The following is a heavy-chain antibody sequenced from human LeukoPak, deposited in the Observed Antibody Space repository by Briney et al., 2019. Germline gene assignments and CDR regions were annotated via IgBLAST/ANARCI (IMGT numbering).Heavy chain of an antibody. J-gene: IGHJ6*03. CDR1: GFTFSSYG. Sequence: GKSLRLSCAASGFTFSSYGMHWVRQAPGKGLERVAVIWYDGSNRYYADSVKGRFTISRDNSKNTLYLQMNSLRAEDTAVYYCARGRRGSRLYYYYYYKDVWGKGTTVTVSS. D-gene: IGHD3-10*01. CDR2: IWYDGSNR. V-gene: IGHV3-33*01. CDR3: ARGRRGSRLYYYYYYKDV.